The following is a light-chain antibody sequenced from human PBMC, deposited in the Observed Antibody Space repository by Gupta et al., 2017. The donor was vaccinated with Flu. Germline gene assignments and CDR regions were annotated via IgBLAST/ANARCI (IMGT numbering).Light chain of an antibody. V-gene: IGLV2-23*02. J-gene: IGLJ2*01. Sequence: SITISCTGTSSDVGNYNLVSWYQHHPGNAPKFMIYEVDKRPSGVSDRFSGSKSGNTASLTISGLQADDEADYYCCAYASSSTWVFGGGTKLTVL. CDR2: EVD. CDR1: SSDVGNYNL. CDR3: CAYASSSTWV.